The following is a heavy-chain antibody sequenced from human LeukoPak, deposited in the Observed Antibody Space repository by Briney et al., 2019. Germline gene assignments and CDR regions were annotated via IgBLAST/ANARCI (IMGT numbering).Heavy chain of an antibody. Sequence: GGSLRLSCEGSGFTFSSYSMIWVRQAPGKGLERVSSIRGDSTETRHADSLMGRFTISRDNAKKSLYLQMNSLRAEDTAVYYCARGHFGVVLDYWGQGTLVTVSS. CDR3: ARGHFGVVLDY. J-gene: IGHJ4*02. CDR2: IRGDSTET. D-gene: IGHD3-3*01. V-gene: IGHV3-21*01. CDR1: GFTFSSYS.